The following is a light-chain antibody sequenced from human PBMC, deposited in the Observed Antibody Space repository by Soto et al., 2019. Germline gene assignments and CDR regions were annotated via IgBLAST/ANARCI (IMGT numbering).Light chain of an antibody. V-gene: IGKV1-33*01. CDR3: QQYDNLPLT. J-gene: IGKJ4*01. Sequence: DIQMTQSPSSLSASVGDRVTITCQASQAISNYLNWYLQKPGKAPKLLIYDASNLETGVPSRFSGSGSGTDFTFTISSLQPEDIATYYCQQYDNLPLTFGGGTKVEIK. CDR1: QAISNY. CDR2: DAS.